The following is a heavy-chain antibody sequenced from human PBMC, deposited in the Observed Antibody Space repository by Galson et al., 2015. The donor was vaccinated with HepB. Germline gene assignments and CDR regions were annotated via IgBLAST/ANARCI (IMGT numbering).Heavy chain of an antibody. Sequence: SETLSLTCTVSGGSISSSSYYWGWIRQPPGKGLEWIGSIYYSGSTYYNPSLRSRVTISVDTSKNQFSLKLRSVTAADTAVYHCARQKIYYDGSGYDLPYYSDYWGQGTLVTVSS. CDR2: IYYSGST. CDR1: GGSISSSSYY. D-gene: IGHD3-22*01. V-gene: IGHV4-39*01. CDR3: ARQKIYYDGSGYDLPYYSDY. J-gene: IGHJ4*02.